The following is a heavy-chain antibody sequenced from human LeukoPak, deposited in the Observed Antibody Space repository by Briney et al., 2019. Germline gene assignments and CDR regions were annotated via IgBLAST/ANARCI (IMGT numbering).Heavy chain of an antibody. V-gene: IGHV3-30*18. D-gene: IGHD6-13*01. CDR3: AKFKSSSWSLCGMDV. Sequence: SGRSLRLSCAASGFTFSHYGVNWVRQAPGKGLEWVAVISYDGSNKYFADCVKGRFTISRDNAKNSRYLQMNSLRAEDTALYYCAKFKSSSWSLCGMDVWGQGTTVTVSS. J-gene: IGHJ6*02. CDR2: ISYDGSNK. CDR1: GFTFSHYG.